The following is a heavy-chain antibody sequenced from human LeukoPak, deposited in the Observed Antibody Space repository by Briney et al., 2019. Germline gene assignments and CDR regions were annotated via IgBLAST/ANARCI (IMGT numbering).Heavy chain of an antibody. V-gene: IGHV1-69*05. CDR3: AKGYCSSTSCYPFDY. J-gene: IGHJ4*02. D-gene: IGHD2-2*01. Sequence: SVKVSYKASGGTFSSYAISWVRQAPGQGLEWMGGIIPIFGTANYAQKFQGRVTITTDESTSTAYMELSSLRSEDTAVYYCAKGYCSSTSCYPFDYWGQGTLVTVSS. CDR2: IIPIFGTA. CDR1: GGTFSSYA.